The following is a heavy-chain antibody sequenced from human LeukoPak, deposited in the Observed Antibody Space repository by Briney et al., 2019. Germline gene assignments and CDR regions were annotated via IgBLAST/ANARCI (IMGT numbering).Heavy chain of an antibody. D-gene: IGHD3-10*01. Sequence: GGSLRLSCAASGFTFDDYGMSWVRQAPGKGLEGGSGINWNGGSTGYADSVKGRFTIARDNAKNSLYLQMNSLRAEDTALYYCARGRMVRGVIHYYYYMDVWGKGTTVTVSS. V-gene: IGHV3-20*04. CDR3: ARGRMVRGVIHYYYYMDV. CDR2: INWNGGST. J-gene: IGHJ6*03. CDR1: GFTFDDYG.